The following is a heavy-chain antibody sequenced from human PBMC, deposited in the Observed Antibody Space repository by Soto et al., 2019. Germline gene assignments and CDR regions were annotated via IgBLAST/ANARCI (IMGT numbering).Heavy chain of an antibody. Sequence: SETLSLTCAVYGGSFSGCYWSWIRQPPGKGLEWIGEINHSGSTNYNPSLKSRVTISVDTSKNQFSLKLSSVTAADTAVYYCARVVRFPLNWFDPWGQGTLVTVSS. CDR1: GGSFSGCY. CDR2: INHSGST. V-gene: IGHV4-34*01. J-gene: IGHJ5*02. CDR3: ARVVRFPLNWFDP. D-gene: IGHD2-21*01.